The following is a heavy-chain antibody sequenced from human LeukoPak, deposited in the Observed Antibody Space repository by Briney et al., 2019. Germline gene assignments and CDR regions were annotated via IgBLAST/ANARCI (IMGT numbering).Heavy chain of an antibody. J-gene: IGHJ4*02. CDR3: AKVWKRDYYGSGSYSNYFDY. D-gene: IGHD3-10*01. Sequence: PGRSLRLSCAASGFTFSSYAMSWVRQAPGKGLEWVSAISGSGGSTYYADSVKGRFTISRDNSKNTLYLQMNSLRAEDTAVYYCAKVWKRDYYGSGSYSNYFDYWGQGTLVTVSS. CDR1: GFTFSSYA. V-gene: IGHV3-23*01. CDR2: ISGSGGST.